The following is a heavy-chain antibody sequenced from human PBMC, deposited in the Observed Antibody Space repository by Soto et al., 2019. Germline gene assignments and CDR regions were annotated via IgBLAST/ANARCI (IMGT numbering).Heavy chain of an antibody. J-gene: IGHJ4*02. CDR3: ASAGIGNLGI. Sequence: SVKVSCKASGGTFSSYTISWVRQAPGQGLEWMGRIIPILGIANYAQKNQGRVTITADNSTSTVYMELSSLRFEDTAVYYCASAGIGNLGIWGQGTLVTVSS. CDR2: IIPILGIA. D-gene: IGHD7-27*01. V-gene: IGHV1-69*02. CDR1: GGTFSSYT.